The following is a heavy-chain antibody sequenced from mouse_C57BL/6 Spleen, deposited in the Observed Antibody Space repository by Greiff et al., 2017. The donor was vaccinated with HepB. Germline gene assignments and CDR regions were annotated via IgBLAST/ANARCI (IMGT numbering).Heavy chain of an antibody. Sequence: VQLQQSGAELVKPGASVKLSCKASGYTFTSYWMHWVKQRPGQGLEWIGMIHPNSGSTNYNEKFKSKATLTVDKSSSTSYMQLSSLTSEDSAVYYCGGDYAMDYWGQGTSVTVSS. CDR3: GGDYAMDY. V-gene: IGHV1-64*01. CDR1: GYTFTSYW. CDR2: IHPNSGST. J-gene: IGHJ4*01.